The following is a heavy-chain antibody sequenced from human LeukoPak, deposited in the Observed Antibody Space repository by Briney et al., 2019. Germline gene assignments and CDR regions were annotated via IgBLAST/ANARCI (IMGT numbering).Heavy chain of an antibody. CDR1: GGSFSGHY. CDR2: IYYSGST. V-gene: IGHV4-34*01. D-gene: IGHD6-6*01. CDR3: ARLLPWYSSSSKFDY. Sequence: SETLSLTCAVYGGSFSGHYWSWIRQPPGKGLEWIGSIYYSGSTYYNPSLKSRVTISVDTSKNQFSLKLSSVTAADTAVYYCARLLPWYSSSSKFDYWGQGTLVTVSS. J-gene: IGHJ4*02.